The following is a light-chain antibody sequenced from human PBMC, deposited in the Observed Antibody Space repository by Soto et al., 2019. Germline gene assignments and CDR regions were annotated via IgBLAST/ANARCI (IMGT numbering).Light chain of an antibody. J-gene: IGLJ3*02. V-gene: IGLV2-23*02. CDR3: CSYAGSNTWV. CDR2: EVT. CDR1: SSDVGSYKL. Sequence: QSALTQPASVSGSPGQSITISCTGTSSDVGSYKLVSCYQQHPGKAPKLMISEVTKRPSGVSTSFSGSKSGNTASLTISGLQPEDESDYYCCSYAGSNTWVFGGGTKLTVL.